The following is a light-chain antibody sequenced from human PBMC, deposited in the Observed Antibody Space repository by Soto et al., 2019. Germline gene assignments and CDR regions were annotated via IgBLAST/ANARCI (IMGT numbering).Light chain of an antibody. Sequence: QSALTQPPSASASPGQSVSISCTGTSSDFGAYKYVSWYQQHPGKAPKLIIYGVANRPSGVPDRFSGSKSGNTASLTVSGLQAEDEADYYCSSYAGSNNFVFGTGTKVTVL. V-gene: IGLV2-8*01. CDR1: SSDFGAYKY. CDR2: GVA. J-gene: IGLJ1*01. CDR3: SSYAGSNNFV.